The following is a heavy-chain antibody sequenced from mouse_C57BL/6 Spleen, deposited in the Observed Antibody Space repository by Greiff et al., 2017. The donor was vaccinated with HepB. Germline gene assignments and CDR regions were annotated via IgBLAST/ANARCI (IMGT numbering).Heavy chain of an antibody. Sequence: QVQLQQSGAELVRPGTSVKVSCKASGYAFTNYLIEWVKQRPGQGLEWIGVINPGSGGTNYNEKFKGKATLTADKSSITAYMQLSSLTSEDSAVYFCARSRGNYYFAMDYWGQGTSVTVSS. CDR1: GYAFTNYL. CDR2: INPGSGGT. J-gene: IGHJ4*01. D-gene: IGHD2-1*01. V-gene: IGHV1-54*01. CDR3: ARSRGNYYFAMDY.